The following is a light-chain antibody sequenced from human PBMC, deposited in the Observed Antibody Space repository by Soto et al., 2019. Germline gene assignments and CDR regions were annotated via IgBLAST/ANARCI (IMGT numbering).Light chain of an antibody. V-gene: IGLV2-14*01. CDR2: DVS. CDR1: SSDVGGYNY. Sequence: QSALTQPASVSGSPGQSITISCTGTSSDVGGYNYVSWYQQHPGKAPKLMIYDVSNRPSGVSSRFSGSNSGNTASMTISGLQAEDEADYYFSSYTSSSTYVFGTGTKVTVL. J-gene: IGLJ1*01. CDR3: SSYTSSSTYV.